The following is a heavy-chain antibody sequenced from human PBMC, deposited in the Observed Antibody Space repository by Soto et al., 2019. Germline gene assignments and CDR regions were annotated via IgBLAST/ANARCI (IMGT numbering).Heavy chain of an antibody. CDR2: ISSSSSTI. CDR3: ARTGAGLGIWFGTNKQVNWFDP. J-gene: IGHJ5*02. Sequence: GGSLRLSCAASGFTFSSYSMNWVRQAPGKGLEWVSYISSSSSTIYYADSVKGRFTISRDNAKNPLYLQMNSLRAEDTAVYYCARTGAGLGIWFGTNKQVNWFDPWGQGTLVTVSS. D-gene: IGHD3-10*01. V-gene: IGHV3-48*01. CDR1: GFTFSSYS.